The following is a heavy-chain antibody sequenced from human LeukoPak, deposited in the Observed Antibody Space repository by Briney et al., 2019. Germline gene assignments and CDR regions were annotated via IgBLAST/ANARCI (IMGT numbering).Heavy chain of an antibody. J-gene: IGHJ4*02. CDR2: ISDSGDIP. D-gene: IGHD5-12*01. Sequence: GGSLRLSCAVSGITLSNYGMSWVRQPPGKGLEWVSGISDSGDIPYYADSVKGRFTISRDNSKNTLYLQMNSLRPEDTAVYYCAKDRAGYSGARGFDYWGQGTLVTVSS. V-gene: IGHV3-23*01. CDR1: GITLSNYG. CDR3: AKDRAGYSGARGFDY.